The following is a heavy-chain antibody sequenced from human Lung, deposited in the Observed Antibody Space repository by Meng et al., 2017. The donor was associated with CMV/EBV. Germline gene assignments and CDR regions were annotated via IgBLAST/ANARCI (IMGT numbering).Heavy chain of an antibody. V-gene: IGHV3-21*01. J-gene: IGHJ4*02. CDR2: ITSSDTYK. Sequence: SGAASGFTFSSYHMSWVRQAPGKGLEWVSSITSSDTYKYYPDSLKGRFTISRDNARKLLYLQINNLRAEDTAVYYCAREFSSGYLYFDFWGQGTLVTVSS. CDR1: GFTFSSYH. CDR3: AREFSSGYLYFDF. D-gene: IGHD3-9*01.